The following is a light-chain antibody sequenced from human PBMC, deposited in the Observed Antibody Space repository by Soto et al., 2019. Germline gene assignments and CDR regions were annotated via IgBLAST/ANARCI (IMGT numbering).Light chain of an antibody. Sequence: QSALTQPASVSGSPGQSITISCTGTSSDVGGYNYVSWYQHHPGEAPKLMIFEVTKRPSGVSNRFSGSKSGNTASLTISGLQAEDEAEYFCSSYTTRTTYVFGSGTKLTGL. V-gene: IGLV2-14*01. CDR1: SSDVGGYNY. J-gene: IGLJ1*01. CDR3: SSYTTRTTYV. CDR2: EVT.